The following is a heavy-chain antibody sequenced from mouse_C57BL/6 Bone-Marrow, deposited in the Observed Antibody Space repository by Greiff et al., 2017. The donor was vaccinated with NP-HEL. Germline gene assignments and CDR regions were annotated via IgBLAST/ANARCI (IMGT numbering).Heavy chain of an antibody. CDR1: GFTFSSYA. D-gene: IGHD2-1*01. Sequence: EVKLVESGGGLVKPGGSLKLSCAASGFTFSSYAMSWVRQTPEKRLEWVATISDGGSYTYYPDNVKGRFTISRDNAKNNLYLQMSHLTSEDTAMYYCAREGYGNYAWFAYWGQGTLVTVSA. V-gene: IGHV5-4*01. CDR3: AREGYGNYAWFAY. J-gene: IGHJ3*01. CDR2: ISDGGSYT.